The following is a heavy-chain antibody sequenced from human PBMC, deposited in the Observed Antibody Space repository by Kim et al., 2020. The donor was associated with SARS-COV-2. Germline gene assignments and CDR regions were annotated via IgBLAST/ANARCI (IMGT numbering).Heavy chain of an antibody. V-gene: IGHV4-31*02. Sequence: YYNPALKSRVTISVDTSKNQFSLKLSSVTAADTAVYYCARDLGGTDYFDYWGQGTLVTVSS. CDR3: ARDLGGTDYFDY. D-gene: IGHD1-26*01. J-gene: IGHJ4*02.